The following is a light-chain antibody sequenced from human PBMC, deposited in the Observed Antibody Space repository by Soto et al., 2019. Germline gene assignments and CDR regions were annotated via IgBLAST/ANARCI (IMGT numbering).Light chain of an antibody. CDR2: DTS. CDR1: QSVSSH. J-gene: IGKJ2*02. CDR3: QQYGSSRGT. Sequence: ERVMTQSPATLSVSPGERATLSCRASQSVSSHLAWYQQKPGQAPRLLIYDTSIRATGVSVRFSGSGSGTEFTLTISSLQSEDFAVYYCQQYGSSRGTFGQGTKLEIK. V-gene: IGKV3-15*01.